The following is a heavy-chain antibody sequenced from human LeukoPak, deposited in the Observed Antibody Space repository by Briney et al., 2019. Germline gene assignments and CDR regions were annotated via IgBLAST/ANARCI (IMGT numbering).Heavy chain of an antibody. CDR3: ARSEYQLLSGGRIAAAGSKPLDY. D-gene: IGHD6-13*01. V-gene: IGHV1-18*01. CDR2: ISAYNGNT. J-gene: IGHJ4*02. Sequence: GASVKVSCKASGYTFTSYGISWVRQAPGQGLEWMGWISAYNGNTNYAQKLQGRVTMTTDTSTSTAYMGLRSLRSDDTAVYYCARSEYQLLSGGRIAAAGSKPLDYWGQGTLVTVSS. CDR1: GYTFTSYG.